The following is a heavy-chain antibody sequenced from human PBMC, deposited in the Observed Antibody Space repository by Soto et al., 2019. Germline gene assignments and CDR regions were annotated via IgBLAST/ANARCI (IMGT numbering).Heavy chain of an antibody. D-gene: IGHD2-2*01. V-gene: IGHV3-23*01. CDR2: ISVSGGIT. Sequence: WGSLRLSCAASGFTFSSYAMSWVRQAPGKGLEWVSAISVSGGITYYADSVKGRFTISRDNSKNTLYLQMNSLRAEDTAVYYCAKGRVRSSSEYWGQGTMVIVSS. J-gene: IGHJ4*02. CDR3: AKGRVRSSSEY. CDR1: GFTFSSYA.